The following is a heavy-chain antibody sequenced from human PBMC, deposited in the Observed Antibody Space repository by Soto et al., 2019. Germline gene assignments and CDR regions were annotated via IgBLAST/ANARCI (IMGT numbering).Heavy chain of an antibody. V-gene: IGHV4-31*03. Sequence: SETLSLTCTVSGGSIRSGGYYWSWIRQHPGKGLEWIGYIYYSGSTYYNPSLKSRVTISVDTSKNQFSLKLSSVTAADTAVYYCARSASSTSCYSIWGKGTTVTVSS. CDR3: ARSASSTSCYSI. D-gene: IGHD2-2*01. J-gene: IGHJ6*04. CDR1: GGSIRSGGYY. CDR2: IYYSGST.